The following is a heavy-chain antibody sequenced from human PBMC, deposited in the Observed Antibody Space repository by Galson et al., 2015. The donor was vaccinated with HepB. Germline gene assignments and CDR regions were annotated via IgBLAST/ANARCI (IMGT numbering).Heavy chain of an antibody. CDR3: ARERRTGFTYYGMDV. CDR1: GGTFSNYA. J-gene: IGHJ6*02. CDR2: IITVFGTP. D-gene: IGHD3-10*01. V-gene: IGHV1-69*13. Sequence: SVKVSCKASGGTFSNYAISWVRQAPGQGLEWMGGIITVFGTPKYAQEFQGRVTITADASTNTAYMDLSSLRSEDTAVYYCARERRTGFTYYGMDVWGQGTTVTVSS.